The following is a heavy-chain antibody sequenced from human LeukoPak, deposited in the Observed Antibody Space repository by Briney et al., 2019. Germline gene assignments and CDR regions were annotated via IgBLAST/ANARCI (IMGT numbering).Heavy chain of an antibody. V-gene: IGHV3-48*03. CDR3: ARRGPYFDY. Sequence: GGSLRLSCAASGFTFSSYEMNWVRQAPGKGLEWVSGISGSGGNTYYADSVKGRFTISRDNAKNSLYLQMNSLRAEDTAIYYCARRGPYFDYWGQGILVTVSS. CDR1: GFTFSSYE. CDR2: ISGSGGNT. D-gene: IGHD3-10*01. J-gene: IGHJ4*02.